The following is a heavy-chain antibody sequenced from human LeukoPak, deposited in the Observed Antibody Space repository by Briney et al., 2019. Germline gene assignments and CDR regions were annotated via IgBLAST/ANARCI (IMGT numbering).Heavy chain of an antibody. D-gene: IGHD3-16*01. CDR2: INHSGST. J-gene: IGHJ4*02. Sequence: PSETLSLTCAVYGGSFSGYYWSWIRQPPGKGLEWIGEINHSGSTNYNPSLKSRVTISVDTSKNQFSLKLSSVTAADTAVYYCARSWGNGLIDYWGQGILVTVSS. CDR1: GGSFSGYY. V-gene: IGHV4-34*01. CDR3: ARSWGNGLIDY.